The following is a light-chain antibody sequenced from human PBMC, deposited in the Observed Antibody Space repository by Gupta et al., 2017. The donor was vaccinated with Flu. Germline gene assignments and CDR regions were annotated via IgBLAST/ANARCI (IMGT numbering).Light chain of an antibody. CDR3: SSYAGSNSWGV. V-gene: IGLV2-8*01. Sequence: QSALTQPPPASGSPGHSVPISCTGTIGDVGGYNYVSWYQQYPGKSPKLMIYEVNKRPSGVPDRFSGSKSGNTASLTVSGLQAEDETDYYCSSYAGSNSWGVFGTGTKVTVL. CDR2: EVN. CDR1: IGDVGGYNY. J-gene: IGLJ1*01.